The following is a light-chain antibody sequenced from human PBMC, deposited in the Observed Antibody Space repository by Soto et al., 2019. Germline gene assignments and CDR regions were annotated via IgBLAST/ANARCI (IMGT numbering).Light chain of an antibody. V-gene: IGKV3-11*01. CDR2: DTS. J-gene: IGKJ4*01. CDR1: QSVGSF. Sequence: EIVLTQSPASLSLSPGERATLSCRASQSVGSFLGWYQQKPGQAPRLLIYDTSNRVTGIPARFSGSGSGTDFTLTISSLEPEDSAVYYCQQHSNWLTFGGGTKVEIK. CDR3: QQHSNWLT.